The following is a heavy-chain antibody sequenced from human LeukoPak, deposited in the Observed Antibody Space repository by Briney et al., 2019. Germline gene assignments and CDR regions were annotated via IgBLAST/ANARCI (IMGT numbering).Heavy chain of an antibody. J-gene: IGHJ6*03. CDR3: AKGLGGYSYGRDYYYYMDV. D-gene: IGHD5-18*01. CDR1: GFTFGSYA. Sequence: GGSLRLSCAASGFTFGSYAMSWVRQAPGKGLEWVSAISGSGGSTYYADSVKGRFTISRDNSKNTLYLQMNSLRAEDTAVYYCAKGLGGYSYGRDYYYYMDVWGKGTTVTVSS. V-gene: IGHV3-23*01. CDR2: ISGSGGST.